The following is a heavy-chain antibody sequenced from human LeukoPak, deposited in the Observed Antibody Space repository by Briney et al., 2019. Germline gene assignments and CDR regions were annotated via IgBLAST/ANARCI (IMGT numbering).Heavy chain of an antibody. CDR3: ARQRRSSGWPNDY. CDR1: GYSFTDYW. D-gene: IGHD6-19*01. J-gene: IGHJ4*02. Sequence: GESLKISCKVSGYSFTDYWIGWVRQMPGKGLEWMGIIYPDDSDTRYSPSFQGQVTITADKSISTAYLQWSSLKASDNAMYYCARQRRSSGWPNDYWGQGTLVTVSS. V-gene: IGHV5-51*01. CDR2: IYPDDSDT.